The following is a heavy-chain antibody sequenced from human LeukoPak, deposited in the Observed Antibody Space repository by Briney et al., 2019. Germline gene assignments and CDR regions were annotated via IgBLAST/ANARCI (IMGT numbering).Heavy chain of an antibody. CDR1: GYSFTNYW. V-gene: IGHV5-51*01. CDR3: ARQEYCSGGSCYTWFDP. J-gene: IGHJ5*02. CDR2: IYPGDSDT. D-gene: IGHD2-15*01. Sequence: GESLKISCKASGYSFTNYWIGWVRQMPGKGLEWMGIIYPGDSDTRYSPSFQGQVTISADKSISTAYLQWSSLKASDTAMYYCARQEYCSGGSCYTWFDPWGQGTLVTVSS.